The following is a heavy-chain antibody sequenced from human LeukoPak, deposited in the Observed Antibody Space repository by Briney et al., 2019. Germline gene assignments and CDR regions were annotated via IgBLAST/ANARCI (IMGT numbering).Heavy chain of an antibody. CDR1: DSTFTNLW. J-gene: IGHJ4*02. V-gene: IGHV3-23*01. Sequence: GGSLRLSCAASDSTFTNLWMNWIRQAPGEGLEWVSGIIDVGGTYYADSVKGRFTISRDSSKNTLYLQMNNLRAEDTATYYCAKDYCRGGNCPLPFFDSWGQGTLVTVSS. D-gene: IGHD2-15*01. CDR3: AKDYCRGGNCPLPFFDS. CDR2: IIDVGGT.